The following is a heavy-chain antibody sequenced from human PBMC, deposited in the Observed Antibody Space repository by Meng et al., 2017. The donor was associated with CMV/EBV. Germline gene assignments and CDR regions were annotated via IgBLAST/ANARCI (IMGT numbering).Heavy chain of an antibody. CDR3: ARETGSTSGGFDP. V-gene: IGHV4-61*01. Sequence: SQTLSLTCPVSGASAATDCYYWGWIRHPPGKGLEWIGDIYNTGNTKYNSSLQTRVTVSGDTPKNQFSLKLSAVTAADTATDYCARETGSTSGGFDPWGRGTLVTVSS. CDR1: GASAATDCYY. D-gene: IGHD3-16*01. CDR2: IYNTGNT. J-gene: IGHJ5*02.